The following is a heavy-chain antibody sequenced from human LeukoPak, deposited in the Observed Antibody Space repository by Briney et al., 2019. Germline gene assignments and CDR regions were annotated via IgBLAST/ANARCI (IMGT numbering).Heavy chain of an antibody. CDR1: GGTFSSYD. D-gene: IGHD3-10*01. CDR3: ARDSAGITMVRGVIVADYYYYMDV. Sequence: ASVKVSCKASGGTFSSYDINWVRQATGQGLEWMGWMNPNSGNTGYAQKFQGRVTITRNTSISTAYMELSSLRSEDTAVYYCARDSAGITMVRGVIVADYYYYMDVWGKGTTVTISS. CDR2: MNPNSGNT. J-gene: IGHJ6*03. V-gene: IGHV1-8*03.